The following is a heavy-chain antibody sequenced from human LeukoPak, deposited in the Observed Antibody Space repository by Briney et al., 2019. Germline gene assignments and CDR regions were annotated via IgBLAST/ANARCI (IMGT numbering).Heavy chain of an antibody. Sequence: GGSLRLSCAASGFTFNGYWMSWVRQAPGKGLEWVANIKQDGSEKYYVDSVKGRFTISRDNAKNSLYLQMNSLRAEDTAVYYCARDSDDSYDKIDFWGQGTLVTVSS. J-gene: IGHJ4*02. V-gene: IGHV3-7*01. CDR1: GFTFNGYW. CDR2: IKQDGSEK. D-gene: IGHD1-1*01. CDR3: ARDSDDSYDKIDF.